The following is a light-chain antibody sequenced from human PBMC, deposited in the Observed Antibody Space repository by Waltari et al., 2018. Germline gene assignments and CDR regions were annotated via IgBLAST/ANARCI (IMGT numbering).Light chain of an antibody. Sequence: QSALTQPASVSGSPGQSITISCTGTSRDVGGYYYLSWYHQHPGKAPKVVIFDVSYRPSGVSNRFSASKSGNTASLTISGLQAEDEADYYCTSYTSSHGLVFGTGTKVTVL. CDR3: TSYTSSHGLV. V-gene: IGLV2-14*03. CDR1: SRDVGGYYY. J-gene: IGLJ1*01. CDR2: DVS.